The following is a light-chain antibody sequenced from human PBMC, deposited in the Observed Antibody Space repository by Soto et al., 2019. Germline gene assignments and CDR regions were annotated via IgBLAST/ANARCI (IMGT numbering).Light chain of an antibody. CDR1: QDINKN. CDR2: DAS. J-gene: IGKJ1*01. Sequence: DIQMTQSPSSLSASVGDRVTITCQASQDINKNLIWYQQKPGKAPKLLIYDASDLETGVPSRFSGSGSGTDFTLTISRLEPEDFAVYYCQQYGSSQTFGQGTKVDIK. V-gene: IGKV1-33*01. CDR3: QQYGSSQT.